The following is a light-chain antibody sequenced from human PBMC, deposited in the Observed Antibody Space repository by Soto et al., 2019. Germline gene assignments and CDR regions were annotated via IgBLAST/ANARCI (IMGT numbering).Light chain of an antibody. CDR1: QSVNNF. V-gene: IGKV3-11*01. J-gene: IGKJ3*01. Sequence: EVVLTQSPATLSLSPGDRATLSCRASQSVNNFLAWYQQKPGQTPRLLIYDASKRATGIPGRFSGSGSGTDFTLTISSLEPEDFATYYCQQVNSYPFTFGPGTRVDIK. CDR3: QQVNSYPFT. CDR2: DAS.